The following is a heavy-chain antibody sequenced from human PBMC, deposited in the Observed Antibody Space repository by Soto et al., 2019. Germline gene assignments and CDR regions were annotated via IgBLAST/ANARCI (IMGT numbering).Heavy chain of an antibody. CDR1: XGXISXXXXX. D-gene: IGHD3-10*01. Sequence: XETXSLTXXVSXGXISXXXXXXXXIXQXPGXGLEXIGDFYYSGKTKTNPSVKSRVTISVDTSKNQFSLKLSSVTAADTAVYYCARFLWFGELRXFDYWGQGTLVTVSS. V-gene: IGHV4-39*01. CDR3: ARFLWFGELRXFDY. J-gene: IGHJ4*02. CDR2: FYYSGKT.